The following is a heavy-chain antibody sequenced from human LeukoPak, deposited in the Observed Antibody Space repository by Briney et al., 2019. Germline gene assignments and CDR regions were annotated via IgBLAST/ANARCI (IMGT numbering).Heavy chain of an antibody. CDR3: ARGRSSRYYYGMDV. D-gene: IGHD3-10*01. CDR2: INHSGST. J-gene: IGHJ6*04. V-gene: IGHV4-34*01. Sequence: SETLSLTCAVYGGSFSGYYWSWIRQPPGKGLEWIGEINHSGSTNYNPSLKSRVTISVDTSKNQFSLKLSSVTAADTAVYYYARGRSSRYYYGMDVWGKGTTVTVSS. CDR1: GGSFSGYY.